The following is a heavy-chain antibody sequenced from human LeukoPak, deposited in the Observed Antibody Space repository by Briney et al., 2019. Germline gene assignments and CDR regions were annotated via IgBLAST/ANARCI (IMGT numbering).Heavy chain of an antibody. V-gene: IGHV3-30*02. D-gene: IGHD3-9*01. CDR3: ARSTTYYDILTGYYRFDY. CDR2: IRYDGSNK. J-gene: IGHJ4*02. CDR1: GFTFSSYG. Sequence: VGSLRLSCAASGFTFSSYGMHWVRQAPGKGLEWVAFIRYDGSNKYYADSVKGRFTISRDNSKNTLYLQMNSLRAEDTAVYYCARSTTYYDILTGYYRFDYWGQGTLVTVSS.